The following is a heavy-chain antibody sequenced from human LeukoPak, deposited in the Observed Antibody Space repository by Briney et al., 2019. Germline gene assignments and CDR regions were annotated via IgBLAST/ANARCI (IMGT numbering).Heavy chain of an antibody. Sequence: GGSLRLSCAASGFTFSSYGMHWVRQAPGKGLEWVAFIRYDGSNKYYADSVKGRFTVSRDNSKNTLYLQMNSLRAEDTAVYYCAKDSQIAVAVPYFDYWGQGTLVTVSS. CDR2: IRYDGSNK. CDR1: GFTFSSYG. D-gene: IGHD6-19*01. V-gene: IGHV3-30*02. CDR3: AKDSQIAVAVPYFDY. J-gene: IGHJ4*02.